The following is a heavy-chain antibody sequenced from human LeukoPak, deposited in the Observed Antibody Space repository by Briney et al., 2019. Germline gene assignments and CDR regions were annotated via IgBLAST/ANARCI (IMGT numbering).Heavy chain of an antibody. CDR2: ISGSGGST. V-gene: IGHV3-23*01. D-gene: IGHD2-21*02. Sequence: GGSLRLSCAASGFTFSSYAMSWVRQAPGKGLEWVSAISGSGGSTYYADSVKGRFTISRDNSKNTLYLQMNSLRAEGTAVYFCARDRLSHCGGDCSLDVWGQGTTVFVS. CDR3: ARDRLSHCGGDCSLDV. J-gene: IGHJ6*02. CDR1: GFTFSSYA.